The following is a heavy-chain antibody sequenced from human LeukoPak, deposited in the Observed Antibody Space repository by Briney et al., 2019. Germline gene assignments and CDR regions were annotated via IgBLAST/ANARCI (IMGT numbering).Heavy chain of an antibody. CDR2: IYYSGST. V-gene: IGHV4-59*01. Sequence: SETLSLTCTVSGGSISSYYWSWIRQPPGKGLEWIGYIYYSGSTYYNPSLRSRVTISVDTSKNQFSLKLSSVTAADTAVYYCARGPSGYHNTGGQGTLVTVPS. D-gene: IGHD5-12*01. CDR1: GGSISSYY. CDR3: ARGPSGYHNT. J-gene: IGHJ4*02.